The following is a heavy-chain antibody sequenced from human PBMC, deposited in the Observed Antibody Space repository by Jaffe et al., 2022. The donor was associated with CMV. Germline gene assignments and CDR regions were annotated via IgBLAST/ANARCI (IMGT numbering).Heavy chain of an antibody. CDR2: ISWDGGST. J-gene: IGHJ4*02. CDR1: GFTFDDYT. Sequence: EVQLVESGGVVVQPGGSLRLSCAASGFTFDDYTMHWVRQAPGKGLEWVSLISWDGGSTYYADSVKGRFTISRDNSKNSLYLQMNSLRTEDTALYYCAKDGLTTLDYWGQGTLVTVSS. D-gene: IGHD4-17*01. CDR3: AKDGLTTLDY. V-gene: IGHV3-43*01.